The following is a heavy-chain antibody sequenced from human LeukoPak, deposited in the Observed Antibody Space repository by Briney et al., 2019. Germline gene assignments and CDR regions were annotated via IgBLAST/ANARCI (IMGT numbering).Heavy chain of an antibody. D-gene: IGHD3-3*01. Sequence: PSETLSLTCTVSGGSITNNNYYWGWIRQSPGKGLERIGSIYHSGSTYYNPSLKSRVTISVDTSKNHFSLKLSSVTAADTAVYSCARHKYYNFWGSFNWSDPWGQGTLVTVSS. CDR2: IYHSGST. CDR1: GGSITNNNYY. J-gene: IGHJ5*02. CDR3: ARHKYYNFWGSFNWSDP. V-gene: IGHV4-39*01.